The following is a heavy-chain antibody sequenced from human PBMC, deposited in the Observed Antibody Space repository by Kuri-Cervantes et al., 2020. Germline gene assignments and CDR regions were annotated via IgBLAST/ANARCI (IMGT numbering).Heavy chain of an antibody. Sequence: ASVKVSCKASGYTFTSYGISWVRQAPGQGLEWMGWISAYNGNTNYAQKLQGRVTMTTDTSTSTAYMELRSLRSDDAAVYYCARGPYYYGSGSYYNGYYYYGMDVWGQGTTVTVSS. CDR3: ARGPYYYGSGSYYNGYYYYGMDV. CDR1: GYTFTSYG. CDR2: ISAYNGNT. D-gene: IGHD3-10*01. V-gene: IGHV1-18*01. J-gene: IGHJ6*02.